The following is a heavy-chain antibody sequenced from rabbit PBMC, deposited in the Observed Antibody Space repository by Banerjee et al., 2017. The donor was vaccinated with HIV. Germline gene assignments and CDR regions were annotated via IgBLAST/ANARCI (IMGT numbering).Heavy chain of an antibody. D-gene: IGHD1-1*01. CDR1: GFSFSSGLP. Sequence: QQQLVESGGGLVKPGASLPLTCKASGFSFSSGLPICWVRQAPGKGLEWIACIDTADGRTYYASWVNGRFTISKTSSTTVTPQMTSLTAADTATYFCARVDSSGYYMDLWGPGTLVTV. CDR2: IDTADGRT. CDR3: ARVDSSGYYMDL. V-gene: IGHV1S45*01. J-gene: IGHJ4*01.